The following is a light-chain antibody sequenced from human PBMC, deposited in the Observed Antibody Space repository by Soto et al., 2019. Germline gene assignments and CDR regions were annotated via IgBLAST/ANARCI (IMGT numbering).Light chain of an antibody. CDR1: SSNIGAGYD. V-gene: IGLV1-40*01. CDR3: QSYDSSLSGVV. CDR2: GNS. J-gene: IGLJ2*01. Sequence: QSVLTKPPSVSGAPGQRVTISCTGSSSNIGAGYDVHWYQQLPGTAPKLLIYGNSNRPSGVPDRFSGSKSGTSASLAITGIQAEDEADYYCQSYDSSLSGVVFGGGTKLTVL.